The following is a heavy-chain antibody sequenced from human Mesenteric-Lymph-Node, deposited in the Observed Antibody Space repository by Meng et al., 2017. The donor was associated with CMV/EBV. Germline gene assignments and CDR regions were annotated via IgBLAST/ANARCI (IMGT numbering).Heavy chain of an antibody. CDR1: GGSISSGGYY. CDR3: ASAVAGNFDY. D-gene: IGHD6-19*01. V-gene: IGHV4-31*03. CDR2: IYYSGST. J-gene: IGHJ4*02. Sequence: CTVAGGSISSGGYYWSWIRQHPGKGLEWIGYIYYSGSTYYHPSLKSRVTISVDTSKNQFSLKLSSVTAADTAVYYCASAVAGNFDYWGQGTLVTVSS.